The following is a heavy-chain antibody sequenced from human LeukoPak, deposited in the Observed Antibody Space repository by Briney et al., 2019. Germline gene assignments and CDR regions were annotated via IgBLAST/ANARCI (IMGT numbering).Heavy chain of an antibody. CDR1: GFTFSSYG. CDR2: IRYDGSNK. J-gene: IGHJ4*02. V-gene: IGHV3-30*02. Sequence: GGSLRLSCAASGFTFSSYGMHWVRQAPGKGLEWVAFIRYDGSNKYYADSVKGRITISRDNSKNTLYLQMNSLRAEDTAVYYCAKDEANWNYVISLYYFDYWGQGTLVTVSS. CDR3: AKDEANWNYVISLYYFDY. D-gene: IGHD1-7*01.